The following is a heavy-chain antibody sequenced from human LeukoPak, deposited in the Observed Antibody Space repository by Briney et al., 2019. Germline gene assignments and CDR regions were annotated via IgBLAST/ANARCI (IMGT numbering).Heavy chain of an antibody. CDR2: IWYDGRNK. V-gene: IGHV3-33*01. Sequence: GGSLRLSCAASGFIFSNYGMHWVRQAPGKGLEWVALIWYDGRNKYYVDSVKGRFTISRDNSKNTLYLQMNSLTAEDTAVYYSAGGGYDYGEGDYWGQGTLVTVSS. CDR1: GFIFSNYG. D-gene: IGHD4-17*01. J-gene: IGHJ4*02. CDR3: AGGGYDYGEGDY.